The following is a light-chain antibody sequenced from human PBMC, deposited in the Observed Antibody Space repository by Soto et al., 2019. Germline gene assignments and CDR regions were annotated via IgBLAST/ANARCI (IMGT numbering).Light chain of an antibody. CDR2: DAS. J-gene: IGKJ3*01. Sequence: EIVLTQSPATLSLSPGERATLSCRASQSVSSYLALYQQKPGQAPRLLIYDASNRATGIPARFSGSGSGTDFTLTISSLEPADFAVYYCQQRSNWLFTFGPGTKVDIK. CDR3: QQRSNWLFT. V-gene: IGKV3-11*01. CDR1: QSVSSY.